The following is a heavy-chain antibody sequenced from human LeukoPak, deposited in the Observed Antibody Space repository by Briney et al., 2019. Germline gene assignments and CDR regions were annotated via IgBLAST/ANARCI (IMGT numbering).Heavy chain of an antibody. CDR1: GSIVSSNY. CDR3: ARLVTTVTHFDY. CDR2: IYSGGST. D-gene: IGHD4-17*01. V-gene: IGHV3-66*01. Sequence: GWSLRLSCAASGSIVSSNYMSWVRQARGEGLEWVAVIYSGGSTYYADSVKGRFTISRDNSKNTLYLQMNSLRGEDTAVYFCARLVTTVTHFDYWGQGTLVTVSS. J-gene: IGHJ4*01.